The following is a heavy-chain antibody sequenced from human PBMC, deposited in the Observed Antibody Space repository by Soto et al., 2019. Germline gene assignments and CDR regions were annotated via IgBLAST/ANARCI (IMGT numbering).Heavy chain of an antibody. CDR1: GFTFSSYE. D-gene: IGHD5-12*01. CDR3: ARAGSGYDYHYYYYYGMDV. V-gene: IGHV3-48*03. CDR2: ISSSGSTI. Sequence: GGSLRLSCAASGFTFSSYEMNWVRQAPGKGLEWVSYISSSGSTIYYADSVKGRFTISRDNAKNSLYLQMNSLRAEDTAVYYCARAGSGYDYHYYYYYGMDVWGQGTTVTVSS. J-gene: IGHJ6*02.